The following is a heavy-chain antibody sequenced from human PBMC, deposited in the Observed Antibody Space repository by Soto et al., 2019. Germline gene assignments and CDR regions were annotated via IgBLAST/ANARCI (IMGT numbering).Heavy chain of an antibody. D-gene: IGHD3-22*01. Sequence: ASVNVSRKASGGTFSSYAISWVRQAPGQGLEWMGGIIPIFGTANYAQKFQGRVTITADESTSTAYMELSSLRSEDTAVYYCARWGYDSSGYYFDYWGQGTLVTVSS. CDR3: ARWGYDSSGYYFDY. V-gene: IGHV1-69*13. CDR1: GGTFSSYA. J-gene: IGHJ4*02. CDR2: IIPIFGTA.